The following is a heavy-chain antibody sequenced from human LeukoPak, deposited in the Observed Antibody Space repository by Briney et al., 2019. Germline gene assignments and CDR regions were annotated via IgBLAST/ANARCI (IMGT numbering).Heavy chain of an antibody. CDR1: GGSISSYY. J-gene: IGHJ6*02. CDR3: ARSADIVVVPAASQGMDV. CDR2: IHTSGST. Sequence: SETLSLTCTVSGGSISSYYWSWIRQPAGKGLEWIGRIHTSGSTNYNPSLKSRVTMSVDTSKNQFSLKLSSVTAADTAVYYCARSADIVVVPAASQGMDVWGQGTTVTVSS. D-gene: IGHD2-2*01. V-gene: IGHV4-4*07.